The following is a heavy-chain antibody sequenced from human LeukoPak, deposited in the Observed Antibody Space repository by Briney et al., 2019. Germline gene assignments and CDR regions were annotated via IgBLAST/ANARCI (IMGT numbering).Heavy chain of an antibody. J-gene: IGHJ3*02. Sequence: PSETLSLTCTVSGGSISSSSYFWSWIRQPPGKGLEWIGEINHSGSTNYNPSLKSRVTISVDTSKNQFSLKLSSVTAADTAVYYCARAPHRGLWLSAFDIWGQGTMVTVSS. CDR2: INHSGST. D-gene: IGHD3-10*01. CDR3: ARAPHRGLWLSAFDI. V-gene: IGHV4-39*07. CDR1: GGSISSSSYF.